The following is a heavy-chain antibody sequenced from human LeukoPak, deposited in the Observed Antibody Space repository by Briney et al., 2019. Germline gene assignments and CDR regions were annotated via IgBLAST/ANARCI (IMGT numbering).Heavy chain of an antibody. CDR3: VSFYETY. D-gene: IGHD2/OR15-2a*01. J-gene: IGHJ4*02. CDR1: GNHW. Sequence: GGSLRLSCAASGNHWMHWVRQAPGKGLVWVSHINSDGSWTSYADSVKGRFTISKDNAKNTVYLQMNSLRAEDTAVYYCVSFYETYWGRGTLVTVSS. CDR2: INSDGSWT. V-gene: IGHV3-74*01.